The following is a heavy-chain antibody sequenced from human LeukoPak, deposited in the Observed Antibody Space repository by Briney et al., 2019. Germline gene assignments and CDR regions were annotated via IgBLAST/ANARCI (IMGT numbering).Heavy chain of an antibody. J-gene: IGHJ4*02. Sequence: ASVKVSCKASGYTFTNYGISWVRQAPGQGLEWMGWINPNSGGTNYAQKFQGRVTMTRDTSISTAYMELSRLRSDDTAVYYCARGEQQLVFLVDYWGQGTLVTVSS. V-gene: IGHV1-2*02. CDR2: INPNSGGT. CDR3: ARGEQQLVFLVDY. CDR1: GYTFTNYG. D-gene: IGHD6-13*01.